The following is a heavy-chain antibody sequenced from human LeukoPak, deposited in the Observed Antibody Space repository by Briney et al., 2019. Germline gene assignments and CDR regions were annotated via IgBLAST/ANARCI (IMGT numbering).Heavy chain of an antibody. Sequence: AGGSLRLSCAASGFTFSSYAMHWVRQAPGKGLEWVAVISYDGSNKYYADSVKGRFTISRDNSKNTLYLQMNSLRAEDTTAYYCARDLQKVVGLGIHDHWGQGTLVTVSS. V-gene: IGHV3-30-3*01. CDR2: ISYDGSNK. D-gene: IGHD2-15*01. J-gene: IGHJ5*02. CDR1: GFTFSSYA. CDR3: ARDLQKVVGLGIHDH.